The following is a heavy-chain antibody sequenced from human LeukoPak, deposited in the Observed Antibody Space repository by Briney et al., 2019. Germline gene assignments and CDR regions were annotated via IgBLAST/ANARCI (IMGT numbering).Heavy chain of an antibody. V-gene: IGHV3-7*02. CDR1: GFTFSSYW. CDR3: ARGGFSFSAAFDI. D-gene: IGHD5-12*01. J-gene: IGHJ3*02. CDR2: INQDGSEK. Sequence: GGSLRLSCAASGFTFSSYWMIWVRQAPGKGLEWVANINQDGSEKNYVDSVKGRFTISRDNAKNSLYLQMNSLRVEDTAVYYCARGGFSFSAAFDIWGQGTMVTVSS.